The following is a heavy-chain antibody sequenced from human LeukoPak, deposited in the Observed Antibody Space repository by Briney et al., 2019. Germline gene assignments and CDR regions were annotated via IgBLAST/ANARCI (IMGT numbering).Heavy chain of an antibody. CDR2: IWYDGSNK. Sequence: GGSLRLSCAASGFTFSSYGMHWVRQAPGKGLEWVAVIWYDGSNKYYADSVKGRFTISRDNSENTLYLQMNSLRAEDTAVYYCARDIAVAGNYDYWGQGTLVTVSS. D-gene: IGHD6-19*01. CDR1: GFTFSSYG. CDR3: ARDIAVAGNYDY. V-gene: IGHV3-33*01. J-gene: IGHJ4*02.